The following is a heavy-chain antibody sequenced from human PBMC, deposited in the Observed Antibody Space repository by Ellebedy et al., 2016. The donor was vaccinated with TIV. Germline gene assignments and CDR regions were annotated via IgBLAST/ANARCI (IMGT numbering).Heavy chain of an antibody. CDR2: IYPGDSDT. V-gene: IGHV5-51*01. J-gene: IGHJ4*02. CDR3: ARIRDSSGYYWEGFDY. D-gene: IGHD3-22*01. Sequence: GESLKISXKGSGYSFTSYWIGWVRQMPGKGLEWMGIIYPGDSDTRYSPSFQGQVTISADKSISTAYLQWSSLKASDTAMYYCARIRDSSGYYWEGFDYWGQGTLVTVSS. CDR1: GYSFTSYW.